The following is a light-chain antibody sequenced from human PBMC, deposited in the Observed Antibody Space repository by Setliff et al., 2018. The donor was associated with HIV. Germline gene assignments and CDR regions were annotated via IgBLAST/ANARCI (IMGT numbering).Light chain of an antibody. CDR3: SSYAGSNNYV. Sequence: QSALTQPASVSGSPGQSITISCTGSSHDIGSYDYVSWYQHHAGKVPKLIIFEVSNRPSGVSARFSGSKSGNTASLTVSGLQAEDEADYYCSSYAGSNNYVFGTGTKVTV. V-gene: IGLV2-14*01. CDR1: SHDIGSYDY. J-gene: IGLJ1*01. CDR2: EVS.